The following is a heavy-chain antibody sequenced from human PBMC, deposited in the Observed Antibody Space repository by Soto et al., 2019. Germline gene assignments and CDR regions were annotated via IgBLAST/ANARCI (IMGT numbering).Heavy chain of an antibody. CDR2: ISVTGSGT. J-gene: IGHJ4*02. D-gene: IGHD2-8*01. Sequence: EVQLLESGGGLVQPGGSPGLSCAASGFTFSSYDRSWVRQAPGKGLEYVSSISVTGSGTYYADSVKGRFTISRDNSKKALYLLMTGLRVEDTAVCYWARTRTTNSLDYWGQGTLVTVSS. CDR3: ARTRTTNSLDY. CDR1: GFTFSSYD. V-gene: IGHV3-23*01.